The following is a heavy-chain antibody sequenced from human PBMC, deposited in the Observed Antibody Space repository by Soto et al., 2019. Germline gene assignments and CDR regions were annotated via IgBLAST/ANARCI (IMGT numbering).Heavy chain of an antibody. CDR3: ARDRLRYNWNDFPYYYYGMDV. V-gene: IGHV3-30-3*01. J-gene: IGHJ6*02. CDR1: GFTFSSNA. D-gene: IGHD1-1*01. Sequence: QVQLVESGGGVVQPGRSLRLSCAASGFTFSSNAMHWVRQAPGKGLEWVAVISYDGSNKYYADSVKGRFTISRDNSENTLYLQMNSLRAEDTAVYYCARDRLRYNWNDFPYYYYGMDVWGQGTTVTVSS. CDR2: ISYDGSNK.